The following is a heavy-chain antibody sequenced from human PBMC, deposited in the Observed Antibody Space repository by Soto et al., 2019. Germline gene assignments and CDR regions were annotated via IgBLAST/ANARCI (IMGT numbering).Heavy chain of an antibody. CDR1: GGTFSSYA. Sequence: EASVEVSCKASGGTFSSYAINWGRQASGQGLEWIGWMNTDTNTTDSAEVFEGRVSLTWDTSISTAYMQLNSLKIDDTAVYYCAREVVETSSLWLDPWGQGTLVTVSS. CDR2: MNTDTNTT. J-gene: IGHJ5*02. CDR3: AREVVETSSLWLDP. V-gene: IGHV1-8*02. D-gene: IGHD6-6*01.